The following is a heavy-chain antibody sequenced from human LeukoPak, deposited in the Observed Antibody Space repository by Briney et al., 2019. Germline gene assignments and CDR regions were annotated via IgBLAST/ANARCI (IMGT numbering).Heavy chain of an antibody. J-gene: IGHJ4*02. CDR1: GYTFTSYG. Sequence: PGASVKVSCKASGYTFTSYGISWVRQAPGQGLEWMGWISAYNGNTNYAQKLQGRVTMTTDTSTSTAYVELRSLRSDDTAVYYCARGVSYYYDSSGYGYHYWGQGTLVTVSS. CDR3: ARGVSYYYDSSGYGYHY. V-gene: IGHV1-18*01. D-gene: IGHD3-22*01. CDR2: ISAYNGNT.